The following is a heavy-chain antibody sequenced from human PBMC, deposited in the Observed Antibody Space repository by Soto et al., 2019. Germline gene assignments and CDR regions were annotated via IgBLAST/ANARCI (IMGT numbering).Heavy chain of an antibody. J-gene: IGHJ6*02. CDR1: GFTFSSYG. V-gene: IGHV3-30*03. CDR2: ISYDGSNK. D-gene: IGHD2-8*01. CDR3: ARDPSCCTNGVCKHPSGFYYGMDV. Sequence: PGGSLRLSCAASGFTFSSYGMHWVRQAPGKGLEWVAVISYDGSNKYYADSVKGRFTISRDNSKNTLYLQMNSLRAEDTAVYYCARDPSCCTNGVCKHPSGFYYGMDVWGQGTTVTVSS.